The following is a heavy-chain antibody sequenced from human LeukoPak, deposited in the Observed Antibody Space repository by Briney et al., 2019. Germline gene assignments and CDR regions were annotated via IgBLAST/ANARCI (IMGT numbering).Heavy chain of an antibody. D-gene: IGHD3-9*01. V-gene: IGHV3-23*01. Sequence: GGSLRLSCAASGFTFSSYGMSWVRQSPGKGLEWVSGISGGSGTTYYAYYADSVKGRFTISRDNSKNTLYLQMNSLRAEDTAVYYCAKFDEALTGYFGYWGQGTLVTVSS. CDR2: ISGGSGTTYYA. J-gene: IGHJ4*02. CDR3: AKFDEALTGYFGY. CDR1: GFTFSSYG.